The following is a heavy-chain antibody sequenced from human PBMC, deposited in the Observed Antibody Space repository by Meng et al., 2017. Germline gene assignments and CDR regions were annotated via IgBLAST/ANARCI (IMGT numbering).Heavy chain of an antibody. Sequence: QVPLVQSGAEVKKPGSPGKVSCKASGGTFSSYAISWVRQAPGQGLEWMGGIIPIFGTANYAQKFQGRVTITADKSTSTAYMELSSLRSEDTAVYYCARVLRDGYNLGYWGQGTLVTVSS. D-gene: IGHD5-24*01. V-gene: IGHV1-69*06. CDR3: ARVLRDGYNLGY. CDR2: IIPIFGTA. CDR1: GGTFSSYA. J-gene: IGHJ4*02.